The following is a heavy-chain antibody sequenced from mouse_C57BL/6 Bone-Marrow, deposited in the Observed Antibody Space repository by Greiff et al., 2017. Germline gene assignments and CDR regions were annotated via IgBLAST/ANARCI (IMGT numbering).Heavy chain of an antibody. V-gene: IGHV1-55*01. D-gene: IGHD2-1*01. CDR1: GYTFTSYW. CDR3: AAIYYGNSYFDY. J-gene: IGHJ2*01. CDR2: IYPGSGST. Sequence: QVQLQQPGAELVKPGASVKMSCKASGYTFTSYWITWVKQRPGQGLEWIGDIYPGSGSTNYNEKFKSKATLTVDTSSSTAYMQLSSLTSEDSAVYYCAAIYYGNSYFDYWGQGTTLTVSS.